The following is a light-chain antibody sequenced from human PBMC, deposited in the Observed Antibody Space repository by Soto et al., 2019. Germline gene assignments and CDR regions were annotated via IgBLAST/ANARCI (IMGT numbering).Light chain of an antibody. J-gene: IGKJ1*01. Sequence: EIVMTQSPATLSVSPGERATLSCRASQSVSNNLAWYQKKPGQAPRLLIYGASTRATGIPARFSGSGSGIEFTLTISSLQSEDFAFYYCQQYNNWWTFGQGTRVDFK. CDR3: QQYNNWWT. V-gene: IGKV3-15*01. CDR1: QSVSNN. CDR2: GAS.